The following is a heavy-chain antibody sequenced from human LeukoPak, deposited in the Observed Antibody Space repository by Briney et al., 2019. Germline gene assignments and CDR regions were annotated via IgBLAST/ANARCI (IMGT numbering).Heavy chain of an antibody. CDR2: IYYSGST. CDR1: GGSISSRSYY. Sequence: SETLSLTCTVSGGSISSRSYYWGWIRQPPGKGLEWIGSIYYSGSTYYNPSLNSRVTISLDTSKNQFSLKLSSVTAADTAIYYCARHRDSSSWFENWFDPWGQGTLVTVS. D-gene: IGHD6-13*01. CDR3: ARHRDSSSWFENWFDP. J-gene: IGHJ5*02. V-gene: IGHV4-39*01.